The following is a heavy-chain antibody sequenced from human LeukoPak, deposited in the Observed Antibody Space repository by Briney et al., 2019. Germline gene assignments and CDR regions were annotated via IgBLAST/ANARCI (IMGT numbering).Heavy chain of an antibody. J-gene: IGHJ4*02. Sequence: PGGSLRLSCAASGFTFSSYAMSWVRQAPGKGLEWVSAISGSGGSTYYADSVKGRFTISRDNAKNSLYLQMNSLRAEDTAVYYCARDPPGGVGATLDYWGQGTLVTVSS. CDR3: ARDPPGGVGATLDY. V-gene: IGHV3-23*01. CDR1: GFTFSSYA. D-gene: IGHD1-26*01. CDR2: ISGSGGST.